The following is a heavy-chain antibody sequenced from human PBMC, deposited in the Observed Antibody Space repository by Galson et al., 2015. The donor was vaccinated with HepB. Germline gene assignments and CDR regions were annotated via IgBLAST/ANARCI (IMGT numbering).Heavy chain of an antibody. CDR2: ISYDGSNK. CDR3: ARDRDPRRRRVDGLMKYGLAV. D-gene: IGHD2-8*01. CDR1: GFTFSSYA. Sequence: SLRLSCAASGFTFSSYAFHWVRQAPGKGLEWVAAISYDGSNKNYADSVKGRFTISRDESRNTLHLQMNSLRAEDTAIYYCARDRDPRRRRVDGLMKYGLAVSGQGTTVTVSS. J-gene: IGHJ6*02. V-gene: IGHV3-30*04.